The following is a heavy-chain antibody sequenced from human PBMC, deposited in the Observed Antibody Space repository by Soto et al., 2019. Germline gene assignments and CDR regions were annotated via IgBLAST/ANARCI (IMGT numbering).Heavy chain of an antibody. CDR3: ARDLVAATNDAFDI. D-gene: IGHD2-15*01. J-gene: IGHJ3*02. CDR1: GGSISTYY. CDR2: IYYSGST. V-gene: IGHV4-59*01. Sequence: QVQLQESGPGLVKPSETLSLTCTVSGGSISTYYWSWIRQPPGKGLEWIGYIYYSGSTNYNPSLKSRVTISVDTSKNQFSLRLKSVTPADTAVYYCARDLVAATNDAFDIWGQGTMVTVSS.